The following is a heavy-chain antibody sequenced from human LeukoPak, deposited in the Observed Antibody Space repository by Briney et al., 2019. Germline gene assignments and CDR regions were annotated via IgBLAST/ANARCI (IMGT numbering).Heavy chain of an antibody. Sequence: GGSLRLSCAASGFTFSSYWMSWVRQAPGKGLEWVANIKQDGSEKYYVDSVKGRFTISRDNAKNSLYLQMNSLRAEDTAVYYCARDREVPDYDILTGYLRSHYYYYYMDVWGKGTTVTVSS. CDR1: GFTFSSYW. CDR2: IKQDGSEK. CDR3: ARDREVPDYDILTGYLRSHYYYYYMDV. D-gene: IGHD3-9*01. J-gene: IGHJ6*03. V-gene: IGHV3-7*01.